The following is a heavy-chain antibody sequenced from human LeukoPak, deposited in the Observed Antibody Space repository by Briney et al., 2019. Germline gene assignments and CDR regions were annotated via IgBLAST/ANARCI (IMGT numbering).Heavy chain of an antibody. Sequence: SVKVPCKASGGTFSSYAISWVRQAPGQGLEWMGRIIPILGIANYAQKFQGRVTITADKSTSTAYMELSSLRSEDTAVYYCAGMRLLWFGELWGQGTLVTVSS. J-gene: IGHJ4*02. D-gene: IGHD3-10*01. V-gene: IGHV1-69*04. CDR3: AGMRLLWFGEL. CDR1: GGTFSSYA. CDR2: IIPILGIA.